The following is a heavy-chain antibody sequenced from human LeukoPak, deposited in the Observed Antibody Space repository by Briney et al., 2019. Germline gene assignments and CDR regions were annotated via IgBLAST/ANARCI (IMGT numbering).Heavy chain of an antibody. V-gene: IGHV3-74*01. CDR3: ARAPYYDFWSGYYTDAFDI. CDR2: INSDGSST. Sequence: GGSLRLSCAASGFTFSSYWMDWVRQAPGKGLVWVSRINSDGSSTSYADSVKGRFTISRDNAKNTLYLQMNSLRAEDTAVYYCARAPYYDFWSGYYTDAFDIWGQGTMVTVSS. CDR1: GFTFSSYW. J-gene: IGHJ3*02. D-gene: IGHD3-3*01.